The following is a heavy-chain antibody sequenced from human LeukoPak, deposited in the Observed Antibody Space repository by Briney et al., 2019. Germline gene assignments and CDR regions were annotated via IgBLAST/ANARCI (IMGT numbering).Heavy chain of an antibody. CDR1: GFTFSYYA. Sequence: GGSLRLSCAASGFTFSYYAMTWVRQAPGRGLEWVSIISGGGGSTYSVDSVKGRFTISRDNSKNTLYLQMNSLRAEDTAVYYCVKAGHQWLKYFDYWGQGTLVTVSS. J-gene: IGHJ4*02. CDR3: VKAGHQWLKYFDY. CDR2: ISGGGGST. V-gene: IGHV3-23*01. D-gene: IGHD3-22*01.